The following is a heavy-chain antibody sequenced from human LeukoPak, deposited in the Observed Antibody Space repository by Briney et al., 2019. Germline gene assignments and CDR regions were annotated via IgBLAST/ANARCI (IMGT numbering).Heavy chain of an antibody. CDR3: ARGGGGDGYYYMDV. Sequence: QSGGSLRLSCAASGFTFSSYSMNWVRQAPGKGLEWVSCISSSSSYIYYAGSVKGRFTISRENAKNSLYLQMNSLRAGDTAVYYCARGGGGDGYYYMDVWGKGTTVTISS. CDR2: ISSSSSYI. CDR1: GFTFSSYS. J-gene: IGHJ6*03. V-gene: IGHV3-21*01. D-gene: IGHD2-21*02.